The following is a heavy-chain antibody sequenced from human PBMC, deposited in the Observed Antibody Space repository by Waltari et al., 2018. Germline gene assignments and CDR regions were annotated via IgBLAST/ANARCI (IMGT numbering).Heavy chain of an antibody. Sequence: EEQLVESGGGLAQPGWSLRLSCAASGFSFSRYWMYWVRQAPGRGLVWAYGMKSDWGGTTEAGSRKGRVTTTRKHAKKTLYVQMNGLGAEDTAGYYCARVATKTYSSPVPGRPYYYGMDVWGQGTTVTVS. J-gene: IGHJ6*02. CDR3: ARVATKTYSSPVPGRPYYYGMDV. CDR2: MKSDWGGT. CDR1: GFSFSRYW. V-gene: IGHV3-74*01. D-gene: IGHD3-22*01.